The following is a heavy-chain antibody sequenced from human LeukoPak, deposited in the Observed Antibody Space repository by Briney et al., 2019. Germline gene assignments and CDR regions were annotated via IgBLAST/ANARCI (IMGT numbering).Heavy chain of an antibody. D-gene: IGHD3-22*01. J-gene: IGHJ4*02. CDR2: TDPIGGST. Sequence: ASVKVPCKASGYTFTNYYIHWVRQAPGQGLEWMGITDPIGGSTNYAQKFQGRVTMTRDTSISTAYMELSRLRSDDTAVYYCARASTSSGYYYPFGYWGQGTLVTVSS. V-gene: IGHV1-2*02. CDR3: ARASTSSGYYYPFGY. CDR1: GYTFTNYY.